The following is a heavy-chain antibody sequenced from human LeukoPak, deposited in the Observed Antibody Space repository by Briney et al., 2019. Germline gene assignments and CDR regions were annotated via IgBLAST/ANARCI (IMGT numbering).Heavy chain of an antibody. CDR3: ARSRDSSGYYYLI. Sequence: PGESLKISCEASGYSFTNYWIGWVRQMPGKGLEWMGIIYPDDSESKYSPSFQAQVTISADKSISTAYLQWSSLKASDTAMYYCARSRDSSGYYYLIWGQGTLVTVSS. V-gene: IGHV5-51*03. CDR2: IYPDDSES. D-gene: IGHD3-22*01. J-gene: IGHJ4*02. CDR1: GYSFTNYW.